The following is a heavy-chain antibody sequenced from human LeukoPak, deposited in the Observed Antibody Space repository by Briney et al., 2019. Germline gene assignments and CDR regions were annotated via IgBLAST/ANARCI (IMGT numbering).Heavy chain of an antibody. CDR1: GFTSSNYA. V-gene: IGHV3-23*01. CDR3: AKGGGSVGQ. J-gene: IGHJ4*02. Sequence: PGGSLRLSCAASGFTSSNYAMSWVRQAPGKGLEWVSSITGSGINTYFADSVKGRFTISRDNSKNTVFLQMNSLRAEDTAVYYCAKGGGSVGQWGQGTLVTVSS. D-gene: IGHD1-26*01. CDR2: ITGSGINT.